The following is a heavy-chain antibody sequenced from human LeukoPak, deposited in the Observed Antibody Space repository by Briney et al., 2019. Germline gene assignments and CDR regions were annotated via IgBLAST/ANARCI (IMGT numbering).Heavy chain of an antibody. J-gene: IGHJ4*02. D-gene: IGHD3-10*01. CDR1: GDSVSSNSAA. CDR2: TYYRSKWYN. Sequence: SQTLSLTCTISGDSVSSNSAAWNWIRQSPSRVLEWLGRTYYRSKWYNDYAVSVKSRVTINPDTSKNQFSLKLSSVTAADTAVYYCARTRYYYNSRSYGAPYYFDYWGQGTLVTVSS. V-gene: IGHV6-1*01. CDR3: ARTRYYYNSRSYGAPYYFDY.